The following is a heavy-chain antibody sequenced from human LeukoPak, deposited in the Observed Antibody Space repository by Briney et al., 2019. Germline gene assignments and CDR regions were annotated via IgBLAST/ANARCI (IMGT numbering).Heavy chain of an antibody. CDR3: ARARNYYDSSGQHDY. J-gene: IGHJ4*02. D-gene: IGHD3-22*01. V-gene: IGHV1-2*02. Sequence: ASVKVSCKASGYTFTGYYMHWVRQAPGQGLEWMGWINPNSGGTNYAQKFQGRVTMTRDTSISTAYMELSRLRSDDTAVYYCARARNYYDSSGQHDYWGQGTLVTVSS. CDR2: INPNSGGT. CDR1: GYTFTGYY.